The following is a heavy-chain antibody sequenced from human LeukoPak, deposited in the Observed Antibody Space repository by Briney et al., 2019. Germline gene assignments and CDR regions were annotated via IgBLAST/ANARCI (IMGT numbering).Heavy chain of an antibody. V-gene: IGHV3-33*06. CDR3: AKDRRVAVAGAEGYYYYGMDV. J-gene: IGHJ6*02. Sequence: GGSLRLSCAASGFTFSSYGMHWVRQAPGKGLEWVAVIWYDGSNKYYADSVKGRFTISRDNSKNTLYLQMNSLRAEDTAVYYSAKDRRVAVAGAEGYYYYGMDVWGQGTTVTVSS. D-gene: IGHD6-19*01. CDR2: IWYDGSNK. CDR1: GFTFSSYG.